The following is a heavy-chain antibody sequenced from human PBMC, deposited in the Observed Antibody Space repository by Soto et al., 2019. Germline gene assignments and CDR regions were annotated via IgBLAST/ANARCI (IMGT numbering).Heavy chain of an antibody. Sequence: QVQLQESGPGLVKPSETLSLTCTVSGGSISSYYWSWIRQPPGKGLEWIGYIYYSGSTNYNTSLKSRVTISVDTSKNQFSLKLSSVTAADTAVYYCARGIVATMLTHIDYWGQGTLVTVSS. V-gene: IGHV4-59*01. CDR1: GGSISSYY. J-gene: IGHJ4*02. D-gene: IGHD5-12*01. CDR3: ARGIVATMLTHIDY. CDR2: IYYSGST.